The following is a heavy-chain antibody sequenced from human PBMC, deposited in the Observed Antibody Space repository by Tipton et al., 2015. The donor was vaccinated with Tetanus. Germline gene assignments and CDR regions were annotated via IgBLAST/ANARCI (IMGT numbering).Heavy chain of an antibody. Sequence: GLVKPSETLSLTCSVSNGSVSSRSYYWAWIRQSPGKGLEWIGTMYYSGSTYYNSSLKSRVTISVDTSKNQFSLKLSSVTAADTAVYYCARTSIPAADYCFDYWGQGTLVTVSS. J-gene: IGHJ4*02. V-gene: IGHV4-39*01. D-gene: IGHD2-2*01. CDR3: ARTSIPAADYCFDY. CDR2: MYYSGST. CDR1: NGSVSSRSYY.